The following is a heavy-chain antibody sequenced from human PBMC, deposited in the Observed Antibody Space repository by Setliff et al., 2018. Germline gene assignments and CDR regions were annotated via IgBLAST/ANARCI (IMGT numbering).Heavy chain of an antibody. Sequence: ASVKVSCKASAYTFIDYYLHWVRQAPGQGLEWMGWISAYNGNTNYAQKLQGRVTMTTDTSTSTAYMELRSLRSDDTAVYYCARGFSKFYYYYYYYMDVWGKGTTVTVSS. V-gene: IGHV1-18*04. CDR2: ISAYNGNT. CDR3: ARGFSKFYYYYYYYMDV. J-gene: IGHJ6*03. D-gene: IGHD3-3*01. CDR1: AYTFIDYY.